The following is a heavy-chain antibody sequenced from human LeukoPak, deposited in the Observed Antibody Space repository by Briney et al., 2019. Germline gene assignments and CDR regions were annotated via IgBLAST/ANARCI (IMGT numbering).Heavy chain of an antibody. CDR2: ISGNGRTT. V-gene: IGHV3-23*01. Sequence: GGSLRLSCAASGFTFSSYAMSWVRQAPGKGLEWVSAISGNGRTTYYAESVKGRFTISRDNAKNSLYLQMNSLRAEDTAVYYCAREFGGSASGAGYWGQGTLVTVSS. CDR3: AREFGGSASGAGY. D-gene: IGHD3-10*01. CDR1: GFTFSSYA. J-gene: IGHJ4*02.